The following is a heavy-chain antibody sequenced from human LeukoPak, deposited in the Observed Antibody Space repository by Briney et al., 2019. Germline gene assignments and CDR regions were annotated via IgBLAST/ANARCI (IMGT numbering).Heavy chain of an antibody. CDR3: AKDRSRSGSYYHSSFDY. CDR2: IYSGGSA. D-gene: IGHD3-10*01. J-gene: IGHJ4*02. CDR1: GFTVSSDY. V-gene: IGHV3-53*01. Sequence: PGGSLRLSCAASGFTVSSDYMSWVRQAPGKGLEWVSVIYSGGSAYYADSVKGRFTISRDNSKNTLYLQMNGRRAEDTAVYYCAKDRSRSGSYYHSSFDYWGQGTLVTVSS.